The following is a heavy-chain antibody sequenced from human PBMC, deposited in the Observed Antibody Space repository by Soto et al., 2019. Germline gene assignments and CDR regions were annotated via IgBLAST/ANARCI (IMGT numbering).Heavy chain of an antibody. CDR3: TTEVVVVAAIEYFQH. CDR1: GFTFSNAW. D-gene: IGHD2-15*01. J-gene: IGHJ1*01. CDR2: IKSKTDGGTK. Sequence: GGSLRLSCAASGFTFSNAWMSWVRQAPGKGLEWVGRIKSKTDGGTKDYAAPVKGRFTISRDDSKNTLYLQMNSLKTEDTAVYYCTTEVVVVAAIEYFQHWGQGTLVTVSS. V-gene: IGHV3-15*01.